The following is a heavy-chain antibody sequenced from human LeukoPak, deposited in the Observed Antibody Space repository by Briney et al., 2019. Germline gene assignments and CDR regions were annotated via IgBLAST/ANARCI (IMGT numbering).Heavy chain of an antibody. CDR2: ISSSSSTM. CDR1: GFTFSSYA. J-gene: IGHJ5*02. CDR3: IRDFRSADL. V-gene: IGHV3-48*04. Sequence: GGSLRLSCAASGFTFSSYAMSWVRQAPGKGLEWVSFISSSSSTMYYADSVKGRFTISRDNAKNTVYLEMNSLSVEDTATYYCIRDFRSADLWGQGTLVTVTS.